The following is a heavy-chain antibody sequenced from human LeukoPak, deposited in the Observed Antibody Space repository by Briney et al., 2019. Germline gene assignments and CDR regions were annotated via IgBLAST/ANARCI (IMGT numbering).Heavy chain of an antibody. V-gene: IGHV3-48*03. D-gene: IGHD6-13*01. CDR1: GFSFRLYE. CDR2: IRSSGSTI. CDR3: ATSGERQHLVNYFDY. J-gene: IGHJ4*02. Sequence: GGSLRLSCAASGFSFRLYEMNWVRPAPGKGGGGVSYIRSSGSTIYYADSVKGRFTISRDNAKNSLYLQMNSLRVEDTALYYCATSGERQHLVNYFDYWGQGTLVTVS.